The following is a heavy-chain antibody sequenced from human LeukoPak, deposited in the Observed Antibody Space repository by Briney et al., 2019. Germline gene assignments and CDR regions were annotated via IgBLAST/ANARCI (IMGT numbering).Heavy chain of an antibody. D-gene: IGHD6-13*01. CDR2: ISYDGSNK. CDR1: GYTFTSYY. Sequence: SCKASGYTFTSYYMHWVRQAPGKGLEWVAVISYDGSNKYYADSVKGRFTISRDNAKNSLYLQMNSLRAEDTAVYYCARVTSSGQQLAYFDYWGQGTLVTVSS. CDR3: ARVTSSGQQLAYFDY. J-gene: IGHJ4*02. V-gene: IGHV3-33*05.